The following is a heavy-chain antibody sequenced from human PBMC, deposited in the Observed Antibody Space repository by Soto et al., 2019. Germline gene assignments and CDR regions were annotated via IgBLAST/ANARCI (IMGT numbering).Heavy chain of an antibody. J-gene: IGHJ6*02. CDR1: GDTFSSYA. Sequence: SVKVSCKSSGDTFSSYAISWVRQAPGQGLEWMGGVIPVFGLATYAQKVQGRVTITADKSTNTAYMEVSSLRSEDTAVYYCARGKSYYGSGKGIYDYYSLDVWGQGTTVTV. CDR3: ARGKSYYGSGKGIYDYYSLDV. V-gene: IGHV1-69*10. CDR2: VIPVFGLA. D-gene: IGHD3-10*01.